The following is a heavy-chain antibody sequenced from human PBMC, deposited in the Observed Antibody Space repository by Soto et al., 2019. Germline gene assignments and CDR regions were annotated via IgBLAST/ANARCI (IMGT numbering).Heavy chain of an antibody. V-gene: IGHV4-59*01. Sequence: PSETRSLTCTVSDCSISSYYWSWIRQPPGKGLEWIGYIYYSGSTNYNPSLKSRVTISVDTSKNQFSLKLSSVTAADTAVYYCARGGYSSSRHDDAFDIWGQGTMVTVSS. CDR3: ARGGYSSSRHDDAFDI. CDR1: DCSISSYY. J-gene: IGHJ3*02. D-gene: IGHD6-6*01. CDR2: IYYSGST.